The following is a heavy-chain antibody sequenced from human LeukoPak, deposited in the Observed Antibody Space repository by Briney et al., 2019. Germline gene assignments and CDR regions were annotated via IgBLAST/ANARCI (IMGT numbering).Heavy chain of an antibody. D-gene: IGHD3-22*01. V-gene: IGHV3-48*03. CDR3: AREYLTYYYDSTGVPDAFDI. CDR1: GFTFSSYE. Sequence: GGSLRLSCAASGFTFSSYEMNWVRQAPGKGLEWVSYISSSGSTIYYADSVKGRFTISRDNAKNSLYLQMNSLRAEDTAVYYCAREYLTYYYDSTGVPDAFDIWGQGTMVTVSS. J-gene: IGHJ3*02. CDR2: ISSSGSTI.